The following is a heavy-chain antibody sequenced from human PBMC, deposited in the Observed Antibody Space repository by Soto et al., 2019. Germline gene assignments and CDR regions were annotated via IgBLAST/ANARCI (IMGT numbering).Heavy chain of an antibody. CDR1: GFTFSSYS. V-gene: IGHV3-48*01. CDR2: ISSSSSTI. CDR3: ARPKLDSGYGYFDY. J-gene: IGHJ4*02. Sequence: SLRLSCAASGFTFSSYSMNWVRQAPGKGLEWVSYISSSSSTIYYADSVKGRFTISRDNAKNSLYLQMNSLRAEDTAVYYCARPKLDSGYGYFDYWGQGTLVTVSS. D-gene: IGHD5-12*01.